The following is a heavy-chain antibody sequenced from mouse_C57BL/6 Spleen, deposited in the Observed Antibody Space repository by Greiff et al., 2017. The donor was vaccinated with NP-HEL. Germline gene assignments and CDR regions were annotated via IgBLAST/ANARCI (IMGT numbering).Heavy chain of an antibody. D-gene: IGHD4-1*01. Sequence: VQLQQPGTELVKPGASVKLSCKASGYTFTSYWMHWVKQRPGQGLEWIGNINPSNGGTNYNEKFKSKATLTVDKSSSTAYMQLSSLTSEDSAVYYCARYTLPGTYYFDYWRQGTTLTVSS. CDR3: ARYTLPGTYYFDY. J-gene: IGHJ2*01. CDR2: INPSNGGT. V-gene: IGHV1-53*01. CDR1: GYTFTSYW.